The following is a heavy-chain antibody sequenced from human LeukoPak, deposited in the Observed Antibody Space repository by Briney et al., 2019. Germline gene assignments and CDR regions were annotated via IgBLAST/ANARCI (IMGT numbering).Heavy chain of an antibody. D-gene: IGHD4-17*01. CDR1: GGFISSYY. V-gene: IGHV4-59*08. CDR3: ARQMGGDYYLGAFDI. J-gene: IGHJ3*02. CDR2: IHYSGSL. Sequence: SETLSLTCTVSGGFISSYYWSWIRQPPGKGLEWIGYIHYSGSLNYNPSLKSRLTISVDTSKNQFSLKLSSVTAADTAVYYCARQMGGDYYLGAFDIWGQGTMVTVSS.